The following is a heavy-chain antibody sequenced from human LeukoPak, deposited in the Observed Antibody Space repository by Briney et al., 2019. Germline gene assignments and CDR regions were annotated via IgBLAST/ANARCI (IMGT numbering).Heavy chain of an antibody. D-gene: IGHD6-19*01. V-gene: IGHV3-11*01. J-gene: IGHJ4*02. CDR2: ISGSGSTI. Sequence: GGSLRLSCAASGFTFSDYYMSWIRQAPGKGLEWVSYISGSGSTIYYADSVKGRFTISRDNAKNSLYLQMNSLRAEDTAVYYCARSEWGSAVADTGAFDYWGQGTLVTVSS. CDR3: ARSEWGSAVADTGAFDY. CDR1: GFTFSDYY.